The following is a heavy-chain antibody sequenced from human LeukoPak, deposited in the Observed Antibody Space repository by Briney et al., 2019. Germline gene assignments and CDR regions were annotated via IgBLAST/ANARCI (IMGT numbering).Heavy chain of an antibody. V-gene: IGHV1-8*01. CDR1: GYTFTSYD. D-gene: IGHD1-26*01. CDR3: ARGLVGATGAYFDY. Sequence: GASVKVSCKASGYTFTSYDINWVRQATGQGLEWMGWMNPNSGNTGYAQKFQGRVTMTRNTSISTAYMELRSLRSEDTAVYYCARGLVGATGAYFDYWGQGTLVTVSS. J-gene: IGHJ4*02. CDR2: MNPNSGNT.